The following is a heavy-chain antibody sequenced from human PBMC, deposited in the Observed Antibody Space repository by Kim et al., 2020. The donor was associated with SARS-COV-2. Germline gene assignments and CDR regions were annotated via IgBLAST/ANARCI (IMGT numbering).Heavy chain of an antibody. J-gene: IGHJ5*02. CDR3: ARGHYLGGYFDWFETHPLRWFDP. V-gene: IGHV4-34*01. CDR1: GGSFSGYY. D-gene: IGHD3-9*01. Sequence: SETLSLTCAVYGGSFSGYYWSWIRQPPGKGLEWIGEINHSGSTNYNPSLKSRVTISVDTSKNQFSLKLSSVTAADTAVYYCARGHYLGGYFDWFETHPLRWFDPWGQGTLVTVSS. CDR2: INHSGST.